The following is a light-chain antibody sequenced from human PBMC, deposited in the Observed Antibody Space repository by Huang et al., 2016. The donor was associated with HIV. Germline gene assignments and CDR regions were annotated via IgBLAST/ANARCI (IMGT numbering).Light chain of an antibody. Sequence: EIVMTQSPATLSVSPGERATLSCRASQSVTSNLAWYQQKYGQAPRLLIYGASTRATGIPARFSGSGSGTEFTLTISSLQSEDFAVYYCQHYNNWPVTFGQGPSWRSN. V-gene: IGKV3-15*01. CDR1: QSVTSN. CDR3: QHYNNWPVT. J-gene: IGKJ2*01. CDR2: GAS.